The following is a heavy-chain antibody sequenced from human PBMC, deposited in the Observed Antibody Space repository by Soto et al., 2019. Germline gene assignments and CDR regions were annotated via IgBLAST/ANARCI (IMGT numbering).Heavy chain of an antibody. J-gene: IGHJ5*02. CDR1: GGSISSGDYY. CDR3: ARATVTNERWFDP. CDR2: IYYSGST. Sequence: QVQLQESGPGLVKPSQTLSLTCTVSGGSISSGDYYWSWIRQPPGKGLEWIGYIYYSGSTYYNPSLKSRVTISVDTSKSQFSLKLSSVTAADTAVYYCARATVTNERWFDPWGQGTLVTVSA. D-gene: IGHD4-17*01. V-gene: IGHV4-30-4*01.